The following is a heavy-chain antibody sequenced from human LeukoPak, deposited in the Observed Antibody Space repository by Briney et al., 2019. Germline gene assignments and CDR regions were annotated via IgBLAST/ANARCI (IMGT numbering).Heavy chain of an antibody. CDR3: AKDGMDSYYYYMDV. J-gene: IGHJ6*03. Sequence: PGGSLRLSCEASGFTFDDYAMHWVRQAPGKGLEWVSGISWNSGSIGYADSVKGRFTISRDNAKNSLYLQMNSLRAEDTALYYCAKDGMDSYYYYMDVWGKGTTVTISS. CDR2: ISWNSGSI. D-gene: IGHD2-2*03. V-gene: IGHV3-9*01. CDR1: GFTFDDYA.